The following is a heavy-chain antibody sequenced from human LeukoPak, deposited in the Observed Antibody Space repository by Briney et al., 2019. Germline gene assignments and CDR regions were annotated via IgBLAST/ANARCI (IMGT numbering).Heavy chain of an antibody. J-gene: IGHJ5*02. Sequence: GASVMVSCKASGYTFTSYAMHWVRQAPGQRLEWMGWINAGNGNTKYSQKFQGRVTITRDTSASTAYMELSSLRSEDTAVYYCARDRSGGSCFDPWGQGTLVTVSS. CDR3: ARDRSGGSCFDP. CDR2: INAGNGNT. CDR1: GYTFTSYA. V-gene: IGHV1-3*01. D-gene: IGHD2-15*01.